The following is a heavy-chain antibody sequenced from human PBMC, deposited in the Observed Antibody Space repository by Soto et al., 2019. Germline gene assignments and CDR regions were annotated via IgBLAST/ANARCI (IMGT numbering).Heavy chain of an antibody. CDR3: ARGGLTDYFDY. D-gene: IGHD2-21*02. V-gene: IGHV3-33*01. Sequence: QVQLVESGGGMVQPGRSLRLSCAASGFIFSSYGMHWVRQAPGKGLEWVAVIWYDGSNKYYADSVKGRFTISRDNSKNTLYLQMNSLRAEDTAVYYCARGGLTDYFDYWGQGTLVTVSS. J-gene: IGHJ4*02. CDR2: IWYDGSNK. CDR1: GFIFSSYG.